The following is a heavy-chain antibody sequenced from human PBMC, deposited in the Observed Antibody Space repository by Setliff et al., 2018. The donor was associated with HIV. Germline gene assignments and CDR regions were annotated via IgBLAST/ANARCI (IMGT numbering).Heavy chain of an antibody. CDR3: ARDPGALYHPDY. CDR2: INPNSGGT. J-gene: IGHJ4*02. CDR1: GYTFTGYY. D-gene: IGHD2-2*02. V-gene: IGHV1-2*02. Sequence: GASVKVSCKASGYTFTGYYMHWVRQAPGQGLEWMGWINPNSGGTNYAQKLQGRATMTTDTSTSTAYMELRSLRSYDTAVYYCARDPGALYHPDYWGQGTLVTVSS.